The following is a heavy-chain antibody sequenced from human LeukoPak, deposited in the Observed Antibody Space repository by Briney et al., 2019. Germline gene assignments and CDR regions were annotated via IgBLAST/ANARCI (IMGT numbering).Heavy chain of an antibody. CDR1: GYTFTGYY. J-gene: IGHJ5*02. D-gene: IGHD2-8*01. Sequence: ASVKVSCKASGYTFTGYYMHWVRQAPGQGLEWMGWINPNSGGTNYAQKFQGRVTMTRDTSISTAYMELSKLRSDDTAVYYCARSYCTKDNRNWFDPWGQGTLVTVSS. CDR3: ARSYCTKDNRNWFDP. V-gene: IGHV1-2*02. CDR2: INPNSGGT.